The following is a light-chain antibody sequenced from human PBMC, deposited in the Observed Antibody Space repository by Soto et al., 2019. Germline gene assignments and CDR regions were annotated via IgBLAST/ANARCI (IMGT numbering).Light chain of an antibody. CDR2: GAT. CDR1: QSVSSSY. CDR3: QQYGGSLT. J-gene: IGKJ4*01. Sequence: EIALTQSPGTLSLSPGERATLSCRASQSVSSSYLAWYQQKPGQAPRLLIYGATIRATGIPDRFSGSGSGTDFTLTINRLEPEDFAVYYCQQYGGSLTFGGGTKVDIK. V-gene: IGKV3-20*01.